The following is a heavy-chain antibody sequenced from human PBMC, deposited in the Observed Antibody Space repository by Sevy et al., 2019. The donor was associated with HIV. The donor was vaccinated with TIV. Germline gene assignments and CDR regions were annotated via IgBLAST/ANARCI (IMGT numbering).Heavy chain of an antibody. CDR2: ISSSSFYV. CDR3: ARDPSERFLEWSLGFYYMDV. D-gene: IGHD3-3*01. J-gene: IGHJ6*03. Sequence: GGSLRLSCAASGFTFSSYSMNWVRQAPGKGLEWVSSISSSSFYVYYTDSVKGRFTISRDNTKNSLYLQMNSQRAEDTAVYYCARDPSERFLEWSLGFYYMDVWGKGTTVTVSS. V-gene: IGHV3-21*01. CDR1: GFTFSSYS.